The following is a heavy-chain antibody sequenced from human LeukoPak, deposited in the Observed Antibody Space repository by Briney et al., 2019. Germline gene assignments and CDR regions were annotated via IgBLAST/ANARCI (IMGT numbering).Heavy chain of an antibody. D-gene: IGHD3-22*01. V-gene: IGHV3-21*01. J-gene: IGHJ4*02. CDR1: GFTFSSYS. CDR2: ISSSSSYI. CDR3: ARDRSDYYDSSGYYRGELDY. Sequence: PGGSLRLSCAASGFTFSSYSMNWVRQAPGKGLEWVSSISSSSSYIFYADSVKGRFTISRDNANNSLYLQMNSLRAEDTAVYYCARDRSDYYDSSGYYRGELDYWGQGTLVTVSS.